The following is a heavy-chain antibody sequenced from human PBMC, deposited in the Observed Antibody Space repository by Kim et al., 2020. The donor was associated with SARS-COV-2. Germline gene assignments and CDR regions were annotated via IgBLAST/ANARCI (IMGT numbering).Heavy chain of an antibody. CDR3: ARVDSSWYYFDY. D-gene: IGHD6-13*01. V-gene: IGHV3-53*01. CDR2: IYSGGST. Sequence: GGSLRLSCAASGFTVSSNYMSWVRQAPGKGLEWVSAIYSGGSTYYTASVKGRFTISRNNSKDTLYLQMNSLRAEDTAVYYCARVDSSWYYFDYWGQGTLVTVSS. J-gene: IGHJ4*02. CDR1: GFTVSSNY.